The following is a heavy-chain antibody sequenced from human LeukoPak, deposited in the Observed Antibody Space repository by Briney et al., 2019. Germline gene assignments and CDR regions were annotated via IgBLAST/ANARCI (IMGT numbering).Heavy chain of an antibody. CDR3: ASRLREPNFYGSGSPIRY. J-gene: IGHJ4*02. D-gene: IGHD3-10*01. Sequence: SETLSLTCAVYGGSFSGYYWSWICQPPGKGLEWIGEIDHSGSTNYNPSLKSRVTISVDTSKNQFSLKLSSVTAADTAVYYCASRLREPNFYGSGSPIRYWGQGTLVTVSS. V-gene: IGHV4-34*01. CDR1: GGSFSGYY. CDR2: IDHSGST.